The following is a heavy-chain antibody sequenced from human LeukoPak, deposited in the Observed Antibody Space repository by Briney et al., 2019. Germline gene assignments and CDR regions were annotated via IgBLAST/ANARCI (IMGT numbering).Heavy chain of an antibody. CDR3: AKQAVYSGYYYFDY. J-gene: IGHJ4*02. CDR2: IDGNGGNT. V-gene: IGHV3-23*01. D-gene: IGHD1-26*01. CDR1: GFTFSNYA. Sequence: GGSLRLSCAASGFTFSNYAMSWVRQAPGKGLEWVSAIDGNGGNTHYADSVKGRFTISRDNSQNTLYLQMNSLRAEDTAVYYCAKQAVYSGYYYFDYWGQGTLVTVSS.